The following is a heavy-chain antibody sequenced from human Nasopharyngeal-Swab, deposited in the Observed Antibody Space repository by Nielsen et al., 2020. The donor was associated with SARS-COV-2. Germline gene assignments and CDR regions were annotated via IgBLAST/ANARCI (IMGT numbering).Heavy chain of an antibody. CDR3: ARVNYDSSGYYGGYYFDY. CDR1: GFPFSDYY. D-gene: IGHD3-22*01. J-gene: IGHJ4*02. CDR2: ISSSSSYK. V-gene: IGHV3-11*06. Sequence: GGSLRLSCAASGFPFSDYYMSWIRQAPGKGLEWVSYISSSSSYKNYADSVKGRFTISRDNAKNSLYLQMNSLRAEDPAVYYCARVNYDSSGYYGGYYFDYWGQGTLVTVSS.